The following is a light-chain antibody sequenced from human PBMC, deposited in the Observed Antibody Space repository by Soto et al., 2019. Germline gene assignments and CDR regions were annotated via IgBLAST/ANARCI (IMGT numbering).Light chain of an antibody. CDR1: QTVSGN. Sequence: DVQLTQSPSSLSASVGDRVTITCRTSQTVSGNLHWYQQKPGKAPNLLIYVASNLQDGVPSRFRGGGSGRDFTLTITSLQPEDFATYYRQQSYGASFTFGPGTRVDI. CDR3: QQSYGASFT. J-gene: IGKJ3*01. V-gene: IGKV1-39*01. CDR2: VAS.